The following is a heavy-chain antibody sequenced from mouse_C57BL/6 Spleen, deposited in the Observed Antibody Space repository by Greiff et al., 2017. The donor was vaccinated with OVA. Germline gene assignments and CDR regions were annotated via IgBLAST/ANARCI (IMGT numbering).Heavy chain of an antibody. CDR1: GYTFTEYT. D-gene: IGHD1-1*02. Sequence: QVQLKESGAELVNPGASVKLSCKASGYTFTEYTIHWVKQRSGQGLEWIGWFYPGSGSIKYNEKFKDKATLTADKSSSTVYMELSRLTSEDSAVYFCARQKTYGDYFDYWGQGTTLTVSS. CDR3: ARQKTYGDYFDY. V-gene: IGHV1-62-2*01. J-gene: IGHJ2*01. CDR2: FYPGSGSI.